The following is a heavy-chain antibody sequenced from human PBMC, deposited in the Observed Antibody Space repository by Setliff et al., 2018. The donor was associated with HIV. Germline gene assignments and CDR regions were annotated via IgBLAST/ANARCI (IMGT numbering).Heavy chain of an antibody. D-gene: IGHD1-1*01. CDR2: MYHSGST. CDR3: ARPFTTGIDAFDI. V-gene: IGHV4-38-2*01. CDR1: GYSISSGYY. J-gene: IGHJ3*02. Sequence: SLTCAVSGYSISSGYYWGWIRQPPGKGLEWIGSMYHSGSTYYNPSLKSRLTISVDTSKNQFSLKLSSVTAADTAVYYCARPFTTGIDAFDIWGQGTMVTVSS.